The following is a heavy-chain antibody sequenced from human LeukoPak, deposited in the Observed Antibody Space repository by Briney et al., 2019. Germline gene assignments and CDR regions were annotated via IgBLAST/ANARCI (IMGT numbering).Heavy chain of an antibody. Sequence: GASVKVSCKASGGTFSSYAISWVRQAPGQGLEWMGGIIPIFGTANYAQKFQGRVTITADESTSTAYMELSSLRSEDTAVYYCARDDYGSNPFGIAWGQGTLVTVSS. D-gene: IGHD4-23*01. CDR3: ARDDYGSNPFGIA. V-gene: IGHV1-69*13. J-gene: IGHJ5*02. CDR2: IIPIFGTA. CDR1: GGTFSSYA.